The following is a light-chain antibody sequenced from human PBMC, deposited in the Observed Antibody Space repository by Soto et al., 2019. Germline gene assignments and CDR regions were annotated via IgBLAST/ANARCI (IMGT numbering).Light chain of an antibody. CDR3: AAWDDSLHIVV. Sequence: QSVLTQPPSVSEAPRQRVTISCSGSSSNIGNNAVNWYQQLPGKAPKLLIYYDDLLPSGVSDRFSGSKSGTSASLAISGLQSEDEADYYCAAWDDSLHIVVFGGGTKLTVL. CDR1: SSNIGNNA. CDR2: YDD. J-gene: IGLJ2*01. V-gene: IGLV1-36*01.